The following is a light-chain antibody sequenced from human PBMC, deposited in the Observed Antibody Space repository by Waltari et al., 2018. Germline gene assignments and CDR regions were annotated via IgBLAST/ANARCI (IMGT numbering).Light chain of an antibody. CDR1: NLGDKY. V-gene: IGLV3-1*01. Sequence: SYELTQPPSVSVSPGQTASITGSGENLGDKYVCWYQQKPGPSPVLVIYEDSKRPSGIPERFSGSNSGNTATLTISGTQAMDEADYYCQAWDSSTFYVFGTGTKVTVL. CDR3: QAWDSSTFYV. J-gene: IGLJ1*01. CDR2: EDS.